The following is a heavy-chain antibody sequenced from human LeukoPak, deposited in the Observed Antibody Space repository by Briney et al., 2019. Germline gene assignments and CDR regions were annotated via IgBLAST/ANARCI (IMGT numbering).Heavy chain of an antibody. CDR2: ISGSGHNT. CDR3: ARDSLHPSSLHYYFDY. Sequence: GGSLRLSCAASGFTFSNYGMNWVRQAPGKGLEWVSAISGSGHNTYYADSVKGRFTISRDNSKNTLYLQMNSLRVEDTAVYYCARDSLHPSSLHYYFDYWGQGTLVTVSS. CDR1: GFTFSNYG. D-gene: IGHD6-6*01. J-gene: IGHJ4*02. V-gene: IGHV3-23*01.